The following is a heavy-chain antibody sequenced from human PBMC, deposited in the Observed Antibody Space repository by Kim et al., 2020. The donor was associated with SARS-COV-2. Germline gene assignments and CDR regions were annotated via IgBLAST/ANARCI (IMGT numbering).Heavy chain of an antibody. CDR3: ASPGYYGFHFDY. Sequence: HYVDSVKGRFTISRDNAKNSLYLQLNSLRAEDTAVYYCASPGYYGFHFDYWGQGALVTVSS. D-gene: IGHD3-22*01. J-gene: IGHJ4*02. V-gene: IGHV3-7*01.